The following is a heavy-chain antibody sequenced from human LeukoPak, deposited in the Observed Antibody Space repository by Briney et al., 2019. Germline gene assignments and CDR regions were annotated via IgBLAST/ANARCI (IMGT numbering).Heavy chain of an antibody. V-gene: IGHV3-30-3*01. CDR1: GFTFSSYA. CDR2: ISYDGSNK. CDR3: ARALGIAVAGTAVDY. D-gene: IGHD6-19*01. J-gene: IGHJ4*02. Sequence: GGSLRLSCAASGFTFSSYAMHWVRQAPGKGLEWVAVISYDGSNKYYADSVKGRFTIPRDNSKSTLYLQMNSLRAEDTAVYYCARALGIAVAGTAVDYWGQGTLVTVSS.